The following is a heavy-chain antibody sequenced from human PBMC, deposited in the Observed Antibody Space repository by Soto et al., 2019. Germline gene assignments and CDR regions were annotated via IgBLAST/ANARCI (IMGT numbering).Heavy chain of an antibody. V-gene: IGHV4-59*08. D-gene: IGHD2-15*01. CDR2: IYYSGST. CDR3: AGSTYCSGGSCYPGYAAY. Sequence: QVQLQESGPGLVKPSETLSLTCTVSGGSISSYYWSWIRQPPGKGLEWIGYIYYSGSTNYNPSLKSQVTVSVETSNNQFSLKLSSVTAADTALYYCAGSTYCSGGSCYPGYAAYWGQGTLVTVSS. CDR1: GGSISSYY. J-gene: IGHJ4*02.